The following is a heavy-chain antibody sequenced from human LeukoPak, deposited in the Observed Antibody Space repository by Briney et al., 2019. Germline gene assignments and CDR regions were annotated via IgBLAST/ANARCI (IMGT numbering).Heavy chain of an antibody. J-gene: IGHJ4*02. CDR3: APTEDSGSEKGFDY. D-gene: IGHD1-26*01. CDR2: INSDGSST. CDR1: GFTFSSYW. V-gene: IGHV3-74*01. Sequence: GGSLRLSCAASGFTFSSYWMHWVRQAPGKGLVWVSRINSDGSSTSYADSVKGRFTISRDNSKNTLYLQMNSLRAEDTAVYYCAPTEDSGSEKGFDYWGQGTLVTVSS.